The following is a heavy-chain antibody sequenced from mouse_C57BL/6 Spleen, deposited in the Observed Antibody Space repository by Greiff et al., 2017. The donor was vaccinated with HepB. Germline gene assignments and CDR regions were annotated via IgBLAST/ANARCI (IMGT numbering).Heavy chain of an antibody. V-gene: IGHV1-81*01. CDR3: ARGTTVVLDY. CDR1: GYTFTSYG. J-gene: IGHJ2*01. CDR2: IYPRSGNT. D-gene: IGHD1-1*01. Sequence: VQRVESGAELARPGASVKLSCKASGYTFTSYGISWVKQRTGQGLEWIGEIYPRSGNTYYNEKFKGKATLTADKSSSTAYMELRSLTSEDSAVYFCARGTTVVLDYWGQGTTLTVSS.